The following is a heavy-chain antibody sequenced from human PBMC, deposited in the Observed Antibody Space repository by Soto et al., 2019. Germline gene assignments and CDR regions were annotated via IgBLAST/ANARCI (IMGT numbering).Heavy chain of an antibody. Sequence: SETLSLTCTVSGASISDYYWSWIRQPPGKGLEWIGYIYSSGNTDYNPSLRSRVTLSVDTSKNQFSLKLSSVTAADTAVYYCAAGGGLPRYYWGQGTLVTVSS. CDR3: AAGGGLPRYY. D-gene: IGHD5-12*01. V-gene: IGHV4-59*08. CDR2: IYSSGNT. J-gene: IGHJ4*02. CDR1: GASISDYY.